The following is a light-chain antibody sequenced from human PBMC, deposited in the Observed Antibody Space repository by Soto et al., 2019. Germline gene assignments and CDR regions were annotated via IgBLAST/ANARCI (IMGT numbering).Light chain of an antibody. J-gene: IGKJ1*01. CDR3: QQYGSSPTWT. Sequence: VVTHSPPTLSLSPWERATLSSSTSLSVSNYLAWYQQKPGQAPRLLIYGASSRATGIPDRFSGSGSGTDCTLTISRLEPEDFAVYYCQQYGSSPTWTFGQGTKVEIK. V-gene: IGKV3-20*01. CDR2: GAS. CDR1: LSVSNY.